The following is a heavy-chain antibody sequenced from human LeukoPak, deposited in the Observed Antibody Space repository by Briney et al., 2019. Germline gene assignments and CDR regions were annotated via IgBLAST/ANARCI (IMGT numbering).Heavy chain of an antibody. CDR2: IYYSGST. D-gene: IGHD4-11*01. V-gene: IGHV4-59*01. CDR1: GFTFSSSW. CDR3: ARDRVRGNSNPFFDY. Sequence: PGGSLRLSCVASGFTFSSSWMSWVRQAPGKGLEWIGYIYYSGSTNYNPSLKSRVTISVDTSKNQFSLKLSSVTAADTAVYYCARDRVRGNSNPFFDYWGQGTLVTVSS. J-gene: IGHJ4*02.